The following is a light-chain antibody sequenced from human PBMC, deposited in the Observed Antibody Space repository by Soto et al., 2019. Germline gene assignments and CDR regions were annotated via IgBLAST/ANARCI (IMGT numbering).Light chain of an antibody. V-gene: IGKV1-9*01. CDR3: QQLNTYPLFT. CDR1: QDISRY. Sequence: DIQLTQSPSFLSASVGDRVTITCRASQDISRYLAWYQQKAGKAPKLLIYAASTLQKGVPSRFSGSGSATEVTLTISSLQPDDFATYYCQQLNTYPLFTFGPGTEVDI. J-gene: IGKJ3*01. CDR2: AAS.